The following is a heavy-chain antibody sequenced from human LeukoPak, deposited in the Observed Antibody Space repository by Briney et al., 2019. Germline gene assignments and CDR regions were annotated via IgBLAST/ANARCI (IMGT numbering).Heavy chain of an antibody. V-gene: IGHV1-58*02. CDR3: AGTPWFGELTLDY. D-gene: IGHD3-10*01. CDR1: GFTFTIST. J-gene: IGHJ4*02. CDR2: IVVGRGNT. Sequence: SVRVSCTASGFTFTISTIQWVRQARGQRLEWIGWIVVGRGNTNYAQKFQERVIITRDMSTTTVYMELSSLRSEDTAVYYCAGTPWFGELTLDYWGQGTLVTVSS.